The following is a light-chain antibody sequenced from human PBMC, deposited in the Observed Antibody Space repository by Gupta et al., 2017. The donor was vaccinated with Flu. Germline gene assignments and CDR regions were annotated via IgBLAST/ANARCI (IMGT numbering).Light chain of an antibody. Sequence: EIVLTQSPGTLSLSPGERATLSCRASQSVSSKYLAWYQQKPGQAPRLLIYSASSRATGIPDRFSGSGSGTDFTLTISRLEPEDFAVYSCQQYGNSPRYSFGQGTKLESK. CDR2: SAS. V-gene: IGKV3-20*01. CDR1: QSVSSKY. J-gene: IGKJ2*03. CDR3: QQYGNSPRYS.